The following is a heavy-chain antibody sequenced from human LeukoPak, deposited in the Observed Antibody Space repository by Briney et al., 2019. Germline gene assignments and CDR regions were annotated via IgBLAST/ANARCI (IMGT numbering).Heavy chain of an antibody. CDR3: AAPGHGDYRSY. CDR1: GFTFDDYA. J-gene: IGHJ4*02. V-gene: IGHV3-9*01. Sequence: PGGSLRLSCAASGFTFDDYAMHWVRQAPGKGLEWVSGISWNSGSIGYADSVKGRFTISRDNAKNSLYLQMNSLRAEDTALYYCAAPGHGDYRSYWGQGTLVTVPS. CDR2: ISWNSGSI. D-gene: IGHD4-17*01.